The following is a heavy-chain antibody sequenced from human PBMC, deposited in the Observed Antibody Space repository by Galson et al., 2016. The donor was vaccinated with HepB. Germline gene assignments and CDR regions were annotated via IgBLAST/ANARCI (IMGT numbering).Heavy chain of an antibody. CDR3: ARGVSGYSGYDLDY. Sequence: TLSLTCTVSGGSISSGGYSWSWIRQHPGKGLEWIGYIYYSGSTYYNPSLKSRVTISVDTSKNQFSLKLSFVTAADTAVYYCARGVSGYSGYDLDYWGQGTLVTVSS. D-gene: IGHD5-12*01. CDR1: GGSISSGGYS. J-gene: IGHJ4*02. CDR2: IYYSGST. V-gene: IGHV4-31*03.